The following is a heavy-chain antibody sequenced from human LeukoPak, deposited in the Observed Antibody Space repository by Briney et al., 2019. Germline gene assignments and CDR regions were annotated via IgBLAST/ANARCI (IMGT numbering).Heavy chain of an antibody. CDR2: IIPILGIA. J-gene: IGHJ5*02. D-gene: IGHD6-13*01. CDR3: ARAGSWSSSWYKPSNWFDP. V-gene: IGHV1-69*02. Sequence: SVKVSCKASGGTFSSYTISWVRQAPGQGLEWMGRIIPILGIANYAQKFQGRVTITADKSTSTAYMELSSLRSEDTAVYYCARAGSWSSSWYKPSNWFDPWGQGTLVTVSS. CDR1: GGTFSSYT.